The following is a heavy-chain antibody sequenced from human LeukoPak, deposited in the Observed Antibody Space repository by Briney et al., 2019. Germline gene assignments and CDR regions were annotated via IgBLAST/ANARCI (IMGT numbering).Heavy chain of an antibody. CDR3: AKDQGGSFDY. D-gene: IGHD2-15*01. J-gene: IGHJ4*02. CDR2: IYSSGTT. V-gene: IGHV3-66*01. Sequence: GGSLRLSCAASGVSVSSHFMTWFRQAPGKGLEWVSVIYSSGTTYYTDSVKGRFSISRDNSKNTLYLQMDSLRAEDTAVYYCAKDQGGSFDYWGQGTLVTVSS. CDR1: GVSVSSHF.